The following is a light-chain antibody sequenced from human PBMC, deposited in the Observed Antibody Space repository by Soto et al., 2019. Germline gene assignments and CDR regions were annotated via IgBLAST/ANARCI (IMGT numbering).Light chain of an antibody. J-gene: IGLJ2*01. CDR3: AAWDDSLSVVV. Sequence: QSVLTQPPSASGTPGQRVTISCSGSSSNIGSNYVYWYQHLPGTAPNLLIYRNNQRPSGVPDRFSGSKSGTSASLAISGLRSEDEADYYCAAWDDSLSVVVFGGGTKVTVL. V-gene: IGLV1-47*01. CDR1: SSNIGSNY. CDR2: RNN.